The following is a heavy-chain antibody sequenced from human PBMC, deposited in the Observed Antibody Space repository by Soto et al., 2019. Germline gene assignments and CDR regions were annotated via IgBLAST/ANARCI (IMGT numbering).Heavy chain of an antibody. V-gene: IGHV3-30-3*01. D-gene: IGHD4-17*01. CDR1: GFTFSSYA. Sequence: QVQLVESGGGVVQPGRSLRLSCAASGFTFSSYAMHWVRQAPGKGLEWVAVISYDGSNKYYADSVKGRFTISRDNSKNTLYLQMNSLRAEDTAVYYCAREVVDYGDPRANDYWGQGTLVTVSS. J-gene: IGHJ4*02. CDR2: ISYDGSNK. CDR3: AREVVDYGDPRANDY.